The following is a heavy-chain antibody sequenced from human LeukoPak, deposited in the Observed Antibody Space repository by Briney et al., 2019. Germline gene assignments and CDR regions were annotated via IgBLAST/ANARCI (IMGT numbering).Heavy chain of an antibody. J-gene: IGHJ4*02. CDR3: ARDGDIVVVVAATPGSLDY. V-gene: IGHV3-64*02. CDR2: ISSNGGST. D-gene: IGHD2-15*01. Sequence: PGGSLRLSCAASGFTFSNYAMHWVRQAPGEGLEYVSAISSNGGSTYYADSVKGRFTISRDNSKNTLYLQVNSLRAEDTAVYYCARDGDIVVVVAATPGSLDYWGQGTLVTVSS. CDR1: GFTFSNYA.